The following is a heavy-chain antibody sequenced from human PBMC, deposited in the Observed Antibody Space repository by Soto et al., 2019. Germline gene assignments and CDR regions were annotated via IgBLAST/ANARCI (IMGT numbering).Heavy chain of an antibody. J-gene: IGHJ4*02. CDR2: IIPILGIA. CDR1: GGTFSSYT. CDR3: ARDQSVPGTMVRGFSVGPFDY. V-gene: IGHV1-69*08. Sequence: QVQLVQSGAEVKKPGSSVKVSCKASGGTFSSYTISWVRQAPGQGLEWMGRIIPILGIANYAQKCQGRVTLTADKSPSTADRELSSVRSEDTAVYYGARDQSVPGTMVRGFSVGPFDYWGQGTLVTVSS. D-gene: IGHD3-10*01.